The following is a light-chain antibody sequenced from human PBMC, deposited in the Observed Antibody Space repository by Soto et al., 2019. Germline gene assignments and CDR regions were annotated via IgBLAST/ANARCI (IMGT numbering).Light chain of an antibody. V-gene: IGKV1-5*01. CDR3: QHYGGLYT. Sequence: DFHMTQSPSTLSASVGDRVTITCRTSQSVYSWLAWYQQKPGKAPKILIFDDSILQSGVPSRFNGSASGTEFTLTISSLQPDDVATYYCQHYGGLYTFGQGTKLEIK. CDR2: DDS. CDR1: QSVYSW. J-gene: IGKJ2*01.